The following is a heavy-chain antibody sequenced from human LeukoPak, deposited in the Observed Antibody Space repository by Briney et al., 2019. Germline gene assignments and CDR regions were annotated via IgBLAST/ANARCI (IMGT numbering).Heavy chain of an antibody. Sequence: ASVKVSCKASGYTFTSYGISWVRQAPGQGLEWMGWISAYNGNTNYAQKLQGRVTMTRDTSTSTVYMELSSLRSEDTAVYYCARDRRSGGTTTGDYWGQGTLVTVSS. J-gene: IGHJ4*02. D-gene: IGHD2-15*01. CDR3: ARDRRSGGTTTGDY. CDR2: ISAYNGNT. CDR1: GYTFTSYG. V-gene: IGHV1-18*01.